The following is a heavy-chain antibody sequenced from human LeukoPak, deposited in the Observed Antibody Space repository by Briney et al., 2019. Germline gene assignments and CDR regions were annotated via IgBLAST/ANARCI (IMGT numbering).Heavy chain of an antibody. CDR1: GFTFSSYC. CDR2: ISSSSGTI. D-gene: IGHD4-17*01. J-gene: IGHJ4*02. V-gene: IGHV3-48*01. Sequence: GGSLRLSCAASGFTFSSYCMNWVRQAPGKGLEWVSYISSSSGTIYYEHSLKGRFTISRDNAKNSLYLQMNSLRAEDTAVYYYARAGYGYYFDYWGQGTLVTVSS. CDR3: ARAGYGYYFDY.